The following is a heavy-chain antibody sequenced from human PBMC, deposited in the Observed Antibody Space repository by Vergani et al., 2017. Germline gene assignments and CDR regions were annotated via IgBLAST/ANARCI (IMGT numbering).Heavy chain of an antibody. CDR3: ARHXKMIVVVDRGPINWFDP. V-gene: IGHV4-39*01. CDR1: GGFISSSSYY. CDR2: IYYSGST. Sequence: QLQLQESGPGLVKPSETLSLTCTVSGGFISSSSYYWGWIRQPPGKGLEWIGSIYYSGSTYYNPSLKSRVTISVDTSKNQFALKLSSVTAADTAGYYCARHXKMIVVVDRGPINWFDPWGQGTLVTVSS. J-gene: IGHJ5*02. D-gene: IGHD3-22*01.